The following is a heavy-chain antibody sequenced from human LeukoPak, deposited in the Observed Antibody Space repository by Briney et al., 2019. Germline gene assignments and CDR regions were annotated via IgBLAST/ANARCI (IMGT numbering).Heavy chain of an antibody. CDR1: GGSFSDYY. D-gene: IGHD2-21*02. CDR3: AVLSAVTPRPDAFDI. CDR2: INHSGST. Sequence: PSETLSLTCAVYGGSFSDYYWSWIRQPPGKGLEWIGEINHSGSTNYNPSLKSRVTISVDTSKNQFSLKLSSVTAADTAVYYCAVLSAVTPRPDAFDIWGQGTLVTVSS. J-gene: IGHJ3*02. V-gene: IGHV4-34*01.